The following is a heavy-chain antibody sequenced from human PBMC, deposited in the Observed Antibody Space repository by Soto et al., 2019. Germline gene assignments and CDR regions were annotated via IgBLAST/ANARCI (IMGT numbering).Heavy chain of an antibody. CDR2: ISAYNGNT. Sequence: ASVKVSCKASGYTLTSYGISWVRQAPGQGLEWMGWISAYNGNTNYAQKLQGRVTMTTDTSISTAYMELSRLRSDDTAVYYCARVSDTAMVTGFDYWXQGALVTVSS. D-gene: IGHD5-18*01. J-gene: IGHJ4*02. CDR1: GYTLTSYG. V-gene: IGHV1-18*01. CDR3: ARVSDTAMVTGFDY.